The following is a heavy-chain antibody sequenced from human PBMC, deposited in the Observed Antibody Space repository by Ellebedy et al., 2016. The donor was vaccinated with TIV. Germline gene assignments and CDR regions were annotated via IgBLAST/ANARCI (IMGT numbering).Heavy chain of an antibody. D-gene: IGHD3-9*01. CDR1: GFTVSNNY. V-gene: IGHV3-66*01. J-gene: IGHJ4*02. CDR2: IHRGDNT. CDR3: ARGPHYDFLTGVGFDY. Sequence: PGGSLRLSCAASGFTVSNNYMSWVRQAPGKGLEWVSIIHRGDNTRYADSVKGRFTISRDNSKNTMYLQMNKLRAEDSAVYYCARGPHYDFLTGVGFDYWGQGALVTVSS.